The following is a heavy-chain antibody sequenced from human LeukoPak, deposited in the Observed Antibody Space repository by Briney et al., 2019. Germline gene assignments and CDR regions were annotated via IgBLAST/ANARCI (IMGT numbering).Heavy chain of an antibody. CDR2: INPNSGGT. V-gene: IGHV1-2*02. Sequence: ASVKVSFTASGYTFTCYYMHWVRQAPGQGLEWMGWINPNSGGTNYAQKFQGRVTMTRDTSISTAYMELSRLRSDDTAVYYCARALRFLEWLSRWDYYYYMDVWGKGTTVTVSS. CDR3: ARALRFLEWLSRWDYYYYMDV. J-gene: IGHJ6*03. D-gene: IGHD3-3*01. CDR1: GYTFTCYY.